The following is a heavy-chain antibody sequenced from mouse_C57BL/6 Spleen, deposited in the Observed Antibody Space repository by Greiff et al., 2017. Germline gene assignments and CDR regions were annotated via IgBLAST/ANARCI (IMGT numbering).Heavy chain of an antibody. CDR2: ISSGGSYT. CDR3: ARLPITTVEYYVDS. V-gene: IGHV5-6*01. Sequence: EVQLVESGGDLVKPGGSLKLSCAASGFNFSSYGMSWVRQTPDKRLEWVATISSGGSYTYYPDSVKGRFTISRDNAKNTLYLQMSSLKSEDTAMYYGARLPITTVEYYVDSWGQGTTLTVSS. J-gene: IGHJ2*01. D-gene: IGHD1-1*01. CDR1: GFNFSSYG.